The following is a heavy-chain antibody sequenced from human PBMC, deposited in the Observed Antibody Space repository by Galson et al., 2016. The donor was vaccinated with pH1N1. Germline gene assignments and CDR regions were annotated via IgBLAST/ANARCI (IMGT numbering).Heavy chain of an antibody. CDR2: VNPGGSTI. CDR1: GYSFTSQW. D-gene: IGHD4-17*01. V-gene: IGHV5-51*03. J-gene: IGHJ3*02. Sequence: QSGAEVKKPGESLKISCKASGYSFTSQWIAWVRQVPGKGLEWVGVVNPGGSTIRYSPPFQGQVTISSDKSINIAYLQWISLRASDTATYYCARQYDFGDYRGDGFDIWGQGTVVIVAS. CDR3: ARQYDFGDYRGDGFDI.